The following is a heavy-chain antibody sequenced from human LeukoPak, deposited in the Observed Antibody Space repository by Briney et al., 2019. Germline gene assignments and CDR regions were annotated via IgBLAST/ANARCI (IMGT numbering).Heavy chain of an antibody. J-gene: IGHJ4*02. CDR1: GFTFSSYA. CDR3: ARAGGGSPTYYFDY. Sequence: PGGSLRLSCAASGFTFSSYAMHWVRQAPGKGLEWVAVISYDGSNKYYADSVKGRFTISRDNSKNTLYLQMNSLRAEDTAVYYCARAGGGSPTYYFDYWGQGTLVTVSS. V-gene: IGHV3-30-3*01. CDR2: ISYDGSNK. D-gene: IGHD1-26*01.